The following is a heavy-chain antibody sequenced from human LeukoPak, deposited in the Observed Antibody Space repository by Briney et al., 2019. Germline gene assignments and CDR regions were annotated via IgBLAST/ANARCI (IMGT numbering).Heavy chain of an antibody. D-gene: IGHD4-11*01. Sequence: SETLSLTCAVYGGSFSGYYWSWIRQPPGKGLEWIGEINHSGSTNYNPSLKSRVTISVDTSKNQFSLKLSSVTAADTAFYYCARETTGLARYFDYWGQGTLVTASS. J-gene: IGHJ4*02. V-gene: IGHV4-34*01. CDR2: INHSGST. CDR1: GGSFSGYY. CDR3: ARETTGLARYFDY.